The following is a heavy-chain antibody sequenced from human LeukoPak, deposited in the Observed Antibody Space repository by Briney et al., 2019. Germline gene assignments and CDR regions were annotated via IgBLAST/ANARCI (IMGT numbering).Heavy chain of an antibody. CDR1: GFTFSSYS. V-gene: IGHV3-21*01. J-gene: IGHJ4*02. D-gene: IGHD3-3*01. CDR3: AKDGGDFWSGYPMFDY. Sequence: GGSLRLSCAASGFTFSSYSMNWVRQAPGKGLEWVSSISSSSSYIYYADSVKGRFTISRDNAKNSLYLQMNSLRAEDTAVYYCAKDGGDFWSGYPMFDYWGQGTLVTVSS. CDR2: ISSSSSYI.